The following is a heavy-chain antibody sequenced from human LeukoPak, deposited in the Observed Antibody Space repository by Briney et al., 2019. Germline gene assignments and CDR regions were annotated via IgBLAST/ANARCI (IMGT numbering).Heavy chain of an antibody. CDR3: ARATLVGATFPHAFDV. D-gene: IGHD1-26*01. Sequence: GASVQVSCQASGGTFSSYAISWVRPAPGQGLEWMGGIIPIFGTANYAQKFQGRVTITTDESTSTAYMELSSLRSEDTAVYYCARATLVGATFPHAFDVWGQGTMVTVSS. CDR2: IIPIFGTA. CDR1: GGTFSSYA. J-gene: IGHJ3*01. V-gene: IGHV1-69*05.